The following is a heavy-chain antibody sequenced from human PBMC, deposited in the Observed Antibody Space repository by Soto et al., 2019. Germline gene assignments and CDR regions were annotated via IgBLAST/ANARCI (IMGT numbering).Heavy chain of an antibody. CDR1: GFTFSSYA. CDR3: AKGLGYSSGWYLAVFDY. V-gene: IGHV3-23*01. CDR2: ISGSGGST. D-gene: IGHD6-19*01. Sequence: GGSLRLSCAASGFTFSSYAMSWVRQAPGKGLEWVSAISGSGGSTYYADSVKGRFTISRDNSKNTLYLQMNSLRAEDTAVYYCAKGLGYSSGWYLAVFDYWGQGTLVTAPQ. J-gene: IGHJ4*02.